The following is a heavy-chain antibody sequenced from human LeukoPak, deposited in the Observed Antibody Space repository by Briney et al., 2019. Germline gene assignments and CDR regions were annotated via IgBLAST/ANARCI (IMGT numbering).Heavy chain of an antibody. CDR1: GYTFTSYG. J-gene: IGHJ3*02. D-gene: IGHD3-16*02. CDR3: ARDPMYYDYVWGSYRYYDAFDI. Sequence: GASVKVSCKASGYTFTSYGISWVRQAPGQGLEWMGWISAYNGNTNYAQKLQGRVTMTTDTSTSTAYMELRSLRSDDTAVYYCARDPMYYDYVWGSYRYYDAFDIWGQGTMVTVSS. V-gene: IGHV1-18*01. CDR2: ISAYNGNT.